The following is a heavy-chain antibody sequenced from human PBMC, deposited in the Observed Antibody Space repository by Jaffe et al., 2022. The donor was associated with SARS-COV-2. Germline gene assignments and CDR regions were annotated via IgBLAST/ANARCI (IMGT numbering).Heavy chain of an antibody. V-gene: IGHV3-30*04. CDR2: ISYDGSNK. J-gene: IGHJ3*02. CDR3: ARGRLSAFDI. D-gene: IGHD3-22*01. Sequence: QVQLVESGGGVVQPGRSLRLSCAASGFTFSSYAMHWVRQAPGKGLEWVAVISYDGSNKYYADSVKGRFTISRDNSKNTLYLQMNSLRAEDTAVYYCARGRLSAFDIWGQGTMVTVSS. CDR1: GFTFSSYA.